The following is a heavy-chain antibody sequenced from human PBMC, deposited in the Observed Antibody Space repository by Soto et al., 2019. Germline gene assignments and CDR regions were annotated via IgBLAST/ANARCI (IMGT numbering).Heavy chain of an antibody. CDR1: GFTFSSYS. CDR3: ARDRDHGWFDP. CDR2: ISSSSSYI. J-gene: IGHJ5*02. V-gene: IGHV3-21*01. Sequence: GGSLRLSCASSGFTFSSYSMNLVRQAPGKGLEWVSSISSSSSYIYYADSVKGRFTISRDNAKNSLYLQMNSLRAEDTAVYYCARDRDHGWFDPWGQGTLVTVSS.